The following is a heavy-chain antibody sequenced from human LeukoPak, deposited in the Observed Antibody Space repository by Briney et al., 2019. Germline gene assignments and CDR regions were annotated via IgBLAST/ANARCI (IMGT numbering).Heavy chain of an antibody. CDR1: GGSISSYY. J-gene: IGHJ5*02. CDR3: ARATAAAGLNWFDP. CDR2: IYSSGST. Sequence: PSETLSLTCTVSGGSISSYYWSWIRQPAGKGLEWIGRIYSSGSTNYNPSIKSRVTMSVDTSKNQSSLKLSSVTAADTAVYYCARATAAAGLNWFDPWGQGTLVTVAS. D-gene: IGHD6-13*01. V-gene: IGHV4-4*07.